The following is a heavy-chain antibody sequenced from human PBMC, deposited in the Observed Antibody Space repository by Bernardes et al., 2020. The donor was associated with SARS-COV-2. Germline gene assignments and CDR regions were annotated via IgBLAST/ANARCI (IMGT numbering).Heavy chain of an antibody. V-gene: IGHV3-7*04. J-gene: IGHJ4*02. CDR1: GFTFSSYW. CDR3: ATDPPKPGLRFDY. D-gene: IGHD4-17*01. CDR2: IKQDGSEK. Sequence: GGSLRLSCAASGFTFSSYWMSWVRQAPGKGLEWVANIKQDGSEKYYVDSVKGRFTISRDNAKNSLYLQMNSLRAEDTAVYYCATDPPKPGLRFDYWGQGTLVTVSS.